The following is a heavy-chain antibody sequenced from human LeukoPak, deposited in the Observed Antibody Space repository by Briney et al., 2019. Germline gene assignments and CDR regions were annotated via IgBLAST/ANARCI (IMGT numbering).Heavy chain of an antibody. CDR1: AFTFSSYA. CDR3: ARGGQLSGYSSSSEYYFDY. V-gene: IGHV3-30*08. Sequence: GGSLRLSCAASAFTFSSYAMHWVRQAPGKGLEWVAVISYDGSNKYYADSVKGRFTISRDNSKNTLYLQMNSLRAEDTAVYYCARGGQLSGYSSSSEYYFDYWGQGTLVTASS. CDR2: ISYDGSNK. D-gene: IGHD6-6*01. J-gene: IGHJ4*02.